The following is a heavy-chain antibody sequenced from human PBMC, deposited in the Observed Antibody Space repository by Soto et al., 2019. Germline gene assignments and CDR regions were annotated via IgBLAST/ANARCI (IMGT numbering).Heavy chain of an antibody. CDR3: ARDEQQLAPYALDV. CDR1: GFRFSNNA. CDR2: IWYDGSNK. V-gene: IGHV3-33*01. J-gene: IGHJ6*02. D-gene: IGHD6-13*01. Sequence: QVQLVESGGGVVQPGRSLRLSCAASGFRFSNNAMHWVRQAAGKGLEWVAQIWYDGSNKYYTDSVKGRFTISRDNFKNTGYLEMDSLRAEDTAVYYCARDEQQLAPYALDVWGQGTTVIVSS.